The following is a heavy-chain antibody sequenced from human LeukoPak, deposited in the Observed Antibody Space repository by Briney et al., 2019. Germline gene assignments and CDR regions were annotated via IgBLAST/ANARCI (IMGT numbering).Heavy chain of an antibody. D-gene: IGHD6-13*01. Sequence: GGSLRLSCAASGFSLNNYAVNWARQATGKGLEWVSAISASGGTTYNSDSVKGRFTISRDSAKNTLYLQINSLRAEDSAVYYCAKASNSWYADFHYWGRGPLVTVSS. J-gene: IGHJ4*02. CDR2: ISASGGTT. V-gene: IGHV3-23*01. CDR1: GFSLNNYA. CDR3: AKASNSWYADFHY.